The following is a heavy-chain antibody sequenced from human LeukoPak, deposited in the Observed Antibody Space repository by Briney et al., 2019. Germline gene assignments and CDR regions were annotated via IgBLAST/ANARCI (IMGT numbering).Heavy chain of an antibody. Sequence: PGGSLRLSCAASGFTFSSYAMSWVHQAPGKGLEWVSAISGSGGSTYYADSVKGRFTISRDNSKNTLYLQMNSLRAEDTAVYYCAKFGGIAAAGTYYGMDVWGQGTTVTVSS. CDR3: AKFGGIAAAGTYYGMDV. D-gene: IGHD6-13*01. J-gene: IGHJ6*02. V-gene: IGHV3-23*01. CDR1: GFTFSSYA. CDR2: ISGSGGST.